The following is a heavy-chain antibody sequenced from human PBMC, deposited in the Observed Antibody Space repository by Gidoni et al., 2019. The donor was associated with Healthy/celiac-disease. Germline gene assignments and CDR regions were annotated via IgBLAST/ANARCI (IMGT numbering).Heavy chain of an antibody. J-gene: IGHJ6*03. CDR1: GYSFTSYW. Sequence: EVQLVQSGAEVKKPGESLKISCKGSGYSFTSYWIGWVRQMPGKGLEWMGIIYPGDSDTRYSPAVQGQVTISADKSISTAYLQWSSLKASDTAMYYCASQAGYCSSTSCYEYYMDVWGKGTTVTVSS. D-gene: IGHD2-2*03. CDR3: ASQAGYCSSTSCYEYYMDV. V-gene: IGHV5-51*03. CDR2: IYPGDSDT.